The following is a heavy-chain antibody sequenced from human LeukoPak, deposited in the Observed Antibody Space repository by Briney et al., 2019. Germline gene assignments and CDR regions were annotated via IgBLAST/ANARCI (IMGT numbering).Heavy chain of an antibody. J-gene: IGHJ4*02. CDR3: AKDLSRWLQSLTDY. D-gene: IGHD5-24*01. CDR1: GFTVSSNY. CDR2: IYSGGST. Sequence: GGSLRLSCAASGFTVSSNYMSWVRQAPGKGLEWVSVIYSGGSTYYADSVKGRFTISRDNSKNTLYLQMNSLRAEDTAVYYCAKDLSRWLQSLTDYWGQGTLVTVSS. V-gene: IGHV3-53*05.